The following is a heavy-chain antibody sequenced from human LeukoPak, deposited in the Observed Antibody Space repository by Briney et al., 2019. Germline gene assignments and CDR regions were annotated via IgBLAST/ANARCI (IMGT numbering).Heavy chain of an antibody. J-gene: IGHJ4*03. CDR2: IYPGDSDT. V-gene: IGHV5-51*01. D-gene: IGHD2-21*02. CDR3: ARRAYCGGDCYSDY. CDR1: GYSFTSTW. Sequence: GESLKISCRGSGYSFTSTWIAWVRQLPGKALEGLGIIYPGDSDTRYSPSFQGQVTISVDKSISTAYLQWSSLKASDTAMYYCARRAYCGGDCYSDYWGQGTLVTVSS.